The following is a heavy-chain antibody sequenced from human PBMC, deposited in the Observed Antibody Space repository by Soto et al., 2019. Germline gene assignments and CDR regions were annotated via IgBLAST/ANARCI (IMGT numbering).Heavy chain of an antibody. D-gene: IGHD2-2*02. CDR2: IWYDGSNK. V-gene: IGHV3-33*01. Sequence: QVQLVESGGGVVQPGKSLRLSCAASGFTFSSYGIHWVRQAPGKGLEWVAVIWYDGSNKYYADSVKGRFTSSRDNSKNTLYLQVNSLRAEDTAVYDCARDPGSSCYMCGMDVWGQWTTVTVSS. CDR3: ARDPGSSCYMCGMDV. CDR1: GFTFSSYG. J-gene: IGHJ6*02.